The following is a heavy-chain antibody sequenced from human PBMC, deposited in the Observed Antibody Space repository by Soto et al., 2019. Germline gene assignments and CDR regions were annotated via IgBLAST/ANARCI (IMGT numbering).Heavy chain of an antibody. CDR3: ARGGLEPVDY. CDR1: GFSFSTFW. Sequence: EVQLVESGGDLVQPGGSLRLSCAASGFSFSTFWMHWVRQAPGKGLVWVSRITPEETTTTYADSVRGRFTISRDNAKNTLYLQMNSLRADDTAVYYCARGGLEPVDYWGQGTLVTVFS. CDR2: ITPEETTT. J-gene: IGHJ4*02. D-gene: IGHD2-2*01. V-gene: IGHV3-74*01.